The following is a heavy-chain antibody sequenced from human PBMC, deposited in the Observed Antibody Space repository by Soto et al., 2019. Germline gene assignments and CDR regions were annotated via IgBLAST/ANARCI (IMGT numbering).Heavy chain of an antibody. V-gene: IGHV3-23*01. D-gene: IGHD3-22*01. Sequence: PGGSLRLSCAASGFTVSSNYMSWVRQAPGKGLEWVSAISGSGGSTYYADSVKGRFTISRDNSKNTLYLQMNSLRAEDTAVYYCAKEPPYYYDSSGYYFHFDYWGQGTLVTVSS. CDR3: AKEPPYYYDSSGYYFHFDY. CDR1: GFTVSSNY. J-gene: IGHJ4*02. CDR2: ISGSGGST.